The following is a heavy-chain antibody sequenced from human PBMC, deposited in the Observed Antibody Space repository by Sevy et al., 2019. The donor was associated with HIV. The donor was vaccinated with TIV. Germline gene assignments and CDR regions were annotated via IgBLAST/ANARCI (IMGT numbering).Heavy chain of an antibody. D-gene: IGHD2-21*01. CDR2: ISGSGGSP. CDR1: GFTFSSYA. J-gene: IGHJ3*02. V-gene: IGHV3-23*01. Sequence: GGSLRLSCAASGFTFSSYAMNWVRQAPGKGLQWVSAISGSGGSPYYADSVKGRFTISRDNSKNTQYLQMNSPRAEDTAVYYCTNDHIAVMGDPFDIWGQGTMVTVSS. CDR3: TNDHIAVMGDPFDI.